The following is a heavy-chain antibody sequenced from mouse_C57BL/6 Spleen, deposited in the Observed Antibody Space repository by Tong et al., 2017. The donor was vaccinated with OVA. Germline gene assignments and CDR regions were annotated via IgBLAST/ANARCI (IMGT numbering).Heavy chain of an antibody. CDR3: APYYSNFPFAY. CDR1: GYTFTSYW. D-gene: IGHD2-5*01. Sequence: VQLQESGAELVKPGALVKLSCKASGYTFTSYWMHWVKQRPGKGLEWIGRIYPGDGDTNYNGKFKGKATLTADKSSSTAYMQLSSLTSEDSAVYFCAPYYSNFPFAYWGQGTLVTVSA. V-gene: IGHV1-82*01. CDR2: IYPGDGDT. J-gene: IGHJ3*01.